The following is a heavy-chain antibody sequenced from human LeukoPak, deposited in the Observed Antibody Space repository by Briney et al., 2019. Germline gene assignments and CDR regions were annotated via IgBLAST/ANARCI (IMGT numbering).Heavy chain of an antibody. CDR2: VSTSGST. CDR3: ARSKVVGPTVYPFDI. V-gene: IGHV4-4*07. D-gene: IGHD1-26*01. CDR1: GGSINNYY. Sequence: SETLSLTCAVSGGSINNYYWSWIRQPAGKGLEWIGRVSTSGSTNYNPSLKSRVTISVDKSESQFSLKLRSVTAADTAVYYCARSKVVGPTVYPFDIWGQGTMVTVSS. J-gene: IGHJ3*02.